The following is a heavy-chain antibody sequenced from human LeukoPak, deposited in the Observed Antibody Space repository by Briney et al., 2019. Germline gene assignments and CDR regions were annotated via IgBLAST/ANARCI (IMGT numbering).Heavy chain of an antibody. V-gene: IGHV1-58*02. CDR3: AAIASPGEGAGSFDY. J-gene: IGHJ4*02. CDR2: IVVGSGNT. CDR1: GFTFISSA. D-gene: IGHD3-10*01. Sequence: SVKVSCKASGFTFISSAMQWVRQARGQRLEWIGWIVVGSGNTNYAQKFQERVTINRDMSTRTAYMELSSLRFEDTAVYYCAAIASPGEGAGSFDYWGQGTLVTVSS.